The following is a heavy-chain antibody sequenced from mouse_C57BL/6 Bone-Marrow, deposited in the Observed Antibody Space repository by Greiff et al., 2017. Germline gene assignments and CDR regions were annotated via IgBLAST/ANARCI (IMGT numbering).Heavy chain of an antibody. J-gene: IGHJ4*01. V-gene: IGHV5-9*01. CDR1: GFTFSSYT. Sequence: DVKLVESGGGLVKPGGSLKLSCAASGFTFSSYTMSWVRQTPEKRLEWVATISGGGGNTYYPDSVKGRFTISRDNAKNTLYLQMSSVRSEDTALYYCARHYYYAMDYWGQGTSVTVSS. CDR2: ISGGGGNT. CDR3: ARHYYYAMDY.